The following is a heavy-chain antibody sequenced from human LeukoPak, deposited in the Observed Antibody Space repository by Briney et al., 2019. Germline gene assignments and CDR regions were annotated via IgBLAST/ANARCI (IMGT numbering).Heavy chain of an antibody. D-gene: IGHD6-19*01. Sequence: GRSLTLSCAASGFTFGDYGMDWVRQPPGKGLEWLAFIRHDQTNKIYAASKQGRLTISRDNSKNTLYLQINSLRVEDTAVYYCARTLTVAGTGSFDYWGQGTLVTASS. CDR2: IRHDQTNK. J-gene: IGHJ4*02. CDR1: GFTFGDYG. CDR3: ARTLTVAGTGSFDY. V-gene: IGHV3-30*02.